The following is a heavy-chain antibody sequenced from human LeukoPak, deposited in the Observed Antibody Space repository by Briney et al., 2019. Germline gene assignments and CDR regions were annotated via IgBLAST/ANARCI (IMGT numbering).Heavy chain of an antibody. V-gene: IGHV4-59*01. D-gene: IGHD2-2*01. CDR1: GGSISSYY. CDR2: IYYSGST. Sequence: PSEXXXLTCTVSGGSISSYYWSWLRQAPGKGLEWIGDIYYSGSTKYNPSLKSRVTISVDTSKNQFSLKLSSVTAADTAVYYCARDRPAANWFDPWGQGTLVTVSS. CDR3: ARDRPAANWFDP. J-gene: IGHJ5*02.